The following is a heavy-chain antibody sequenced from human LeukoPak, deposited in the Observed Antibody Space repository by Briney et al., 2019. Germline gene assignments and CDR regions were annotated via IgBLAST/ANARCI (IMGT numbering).Heavy chain of an antibody. CDR2: ISGSGGST. V-gene: IGHV3-23*01. D-gene: IGHD5-12*01. Sequence: GGSLRLSCAASGFTFSSYAMSWVRQAPGKGLEWVSAISGSGGSTYYADSVKGRFTISRDNSKNTLYLQMNSLRAEDTAVYYCAKDGGRGYRGYDDAFDIWGQGTMVTVSS. J-gene: IGHJ3*02. CDR3: AKDGGRGYRGYDDAFDI. CDR1: GFTFSSYA.